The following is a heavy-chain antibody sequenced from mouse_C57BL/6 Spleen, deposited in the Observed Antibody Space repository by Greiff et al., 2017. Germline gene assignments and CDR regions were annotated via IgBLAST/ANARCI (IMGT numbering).Heavy chain of an antibody. V-gene: IGHV5-9-1*02. CDR2: ISSGGDYI. Sequence: EVQLVESGEGLVKPGGSLKLSCAASGFTFSSYAMSWVRQTPEKRLEWVAYISSGGDYIYYADTVKGRFTISRDNARNTLYLQMSDPEAEDTAMCYCTRGGPHMLMDYWGQGTSVSVSS. J-gene: IGHJ4*01. CDR3: TRGGPHMLMDY. CDR1: GFTFSSYA. D-gene: IGHD6-5*01.